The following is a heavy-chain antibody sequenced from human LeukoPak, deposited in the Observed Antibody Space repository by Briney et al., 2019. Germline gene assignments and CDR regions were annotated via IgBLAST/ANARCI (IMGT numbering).Heavy chain of an antibody. D-gene: IGHD3-16*01. CDR1: GFTFSSYW. CDR2: INHNGNVN. J-gene: IGHJ6*02. Sequence: GGSLRLSCAASGFTFSSYWMNWASQAPGKGLEWVASINHNGNVNYYVDSVKGRFTISRDNAKTSLSLQMSNLRAEDTAVYFCARGGGLDVWGQGTTVTVSS. CDR3: ARGGGLDV. V-gene: IGHV3-7*03.